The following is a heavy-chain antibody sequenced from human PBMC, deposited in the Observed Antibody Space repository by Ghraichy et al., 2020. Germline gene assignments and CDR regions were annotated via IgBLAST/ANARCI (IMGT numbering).Heavy chain of an antibody. D-gene: IGHD6-19*01. J-gene: IGHJ4*02. CDR1: SSAFTTYY. Sequence: ASVKVSCKAPSSAFTTYYFNWVRQAPGQGLEWMGWISAYNAQTTLAQEFQGRLTMTTDTSTSTAYMELRSLKSDDTAMYYCSRYDSAWLPVDSWGQGTLVTVSS. CDR2: ISAYNAQT. V-gene: IGHV1-18*04. CDR3: SRYDSAWLPVDS.